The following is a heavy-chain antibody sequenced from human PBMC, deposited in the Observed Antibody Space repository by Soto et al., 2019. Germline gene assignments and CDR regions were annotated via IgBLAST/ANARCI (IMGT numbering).Heavy chain of an antibody. Sequence: QVQLMQSVAEVKKPGASVKVSCQASGYRFTTQPIHWVRQAPGQGLEWMGWINSGNGDIQYSQKFQGRVTITRDTSASTAYMELSSLRSEDTAIYYCAGGPDLGGGPFDYWGQGTLVAVSS. CDR2: INSGNGDI. CDR1: GYRFTTQP. CDR3: AGGPDLGGGPFDY. V-gene: IGHV1-3*01. J-gene: IGHJ4*02. D-gene: IGHD3-16*01.